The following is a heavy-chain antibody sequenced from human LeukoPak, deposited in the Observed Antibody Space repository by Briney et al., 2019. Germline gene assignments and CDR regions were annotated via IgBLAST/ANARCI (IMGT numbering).Heavy chain of an antibody. D-gene: IGHD3-9*01. J-gene: IGHJ4*02. CDR1: GFTFRDYA. CDR3: ARDGPYYDVLTGYPPFDY. Sequence: GGSLRLSCAASGFTFRDYAMHWVRQAPGKGLEWVAVISYDGSNKYYADSVKGRFTISRDNSKNTLYLQMNSLRAEDTAVYYCARDGPYYDVLTGYPPFDYWGQGTLVTVSS. CDR2: ISYDGSNK. V-gene: IGHV3-30-3*01.